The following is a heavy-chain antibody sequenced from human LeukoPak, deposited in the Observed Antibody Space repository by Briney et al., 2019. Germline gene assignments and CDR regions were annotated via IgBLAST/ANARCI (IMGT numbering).Heavy chain of an antibody. CDR1: GFTFSIYS. J-gene: IGHJ4*02. CDR3: VRSVEGNFDY. V-gene: IGHV3-48*02. CDR2: MTSDTRTI. Sequence: PGGSLRLSCAASGFTFSIYSMNWVRQAPGKGLEWVSYMTSDTRTIYYADSVRGRLTISRDNAKNSLYLQMNSLRDDDMAIYYCVRSVEGNFDYWGQGTLVTVSS.